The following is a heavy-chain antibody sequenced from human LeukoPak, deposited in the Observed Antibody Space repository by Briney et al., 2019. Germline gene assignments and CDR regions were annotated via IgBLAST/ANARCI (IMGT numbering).Heavy chain of an antibody. CDR1: GFTFGSPW. CDR2: INSDGSAT. Sequence: PGGSLRLSCAASGFTFGSPWMHWVRQAPGKGLVWVSRINSDGSATAYADSVKGRFTISRDNAEHTLYLQMNSLRAEDTAVYYCARGTAGYHSSYFDYWGQGTLVTVSS. D-gene: IGHD3-16*02. J-gene: IGHJ4*02. CDR3: ARGTAGYHSSYFDY. V-gene: IGHV3-74*01.